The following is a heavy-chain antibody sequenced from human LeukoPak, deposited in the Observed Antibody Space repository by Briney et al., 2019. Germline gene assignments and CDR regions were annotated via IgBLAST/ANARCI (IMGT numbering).Heavy chain of an antibody. CDR1: GGSTSSSGYY. J-gene: IGHJ4*02. D-gene: IGHD3-10*01. CDR2: IFYSGNA. CDR3: ARHSGRAAPDY. V-gene: IGHV4-39*01. Sequence: TASETLSLTCTVSGGSTSSSGYYWGWIRQPPEKGLEWIGSIFYSGNAYYNPSLKSRVTISVDTSKNQFSLRLNSVTAADTAVYYCARHSGRAAPDYWGQGTLVTVSS.